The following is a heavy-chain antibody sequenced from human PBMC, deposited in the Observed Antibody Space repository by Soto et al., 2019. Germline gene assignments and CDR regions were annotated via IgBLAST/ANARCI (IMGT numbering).Heavy chain of an antibody. V-gene: IGHV1-46*01. CDR2: INPSGGIT. Sequence: ASVKVSCKASGYSFTSYYIHWVRQAPGQGLEWMGIINPSGGITNYAQKFQARVTITRDTSTFTVYMDLSRLRSEDTAVYYCARGQGWSYYDSSFYYYYGLDVWGQGTTVTVSS. CDR1: GYSFTSYY. CDR3: ARGQGWSYYDSSFYYYYGLDV. D-gene: IGHD3-22*01. J-gene: IGHJ6*02.